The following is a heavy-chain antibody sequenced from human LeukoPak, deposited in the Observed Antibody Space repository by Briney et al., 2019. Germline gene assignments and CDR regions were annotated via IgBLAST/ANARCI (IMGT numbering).Heavy chain of an antibody. CDR3: ARDLGGSCPSCWYFDL. Sequence: GGSLRLSCAASGFTFSSYSMNWVRQAPGKGLEWVSSISSSSYIYYADSVKGRFTISRDNAKNSLYLQMNSLRAEDTAVYYCARDLGGSCPSCWYFDLWGRGTLVTVSS. CDR1: GFTFSSYS. CDR2: ISSSSYI. J-gene: IGHJ2*01. V-gene: IGHV3-21*01. D-gene: IGHD2-15*01.